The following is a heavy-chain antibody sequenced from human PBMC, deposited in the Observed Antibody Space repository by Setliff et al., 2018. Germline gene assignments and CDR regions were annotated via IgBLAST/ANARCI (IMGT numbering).Heavy chain of an antibody. CDR1: GATFSSYA. J-gene: IGHJ3*02. Sequence: WASVKVSCKASGATFSSYAISWVRQAPGQGLEWMGGIIPIFGTANYAQKFQGRVTSTADESTSTAYMELSSLRSEDTAVYYCARDRITAYNLDAFDIWGQGTMVTVSS. V-gene: IGHV1-69*13. D-gene: IGHD3-16*01. CDR3: ARDRITAYNLDAFDI. CDR2: IIPIFGTA.